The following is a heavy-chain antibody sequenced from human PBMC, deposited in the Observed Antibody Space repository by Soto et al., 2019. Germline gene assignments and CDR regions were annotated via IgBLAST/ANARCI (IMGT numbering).Heavy chain of an antibody. D-gene: IGHD1-26*01. CDR1: GFPFISYA. Sequence: LRLSCAASGFPFISYAMSWVRQAPGKGLEWVSAISGSGGSTYYADSVKGRFTISRDNSKNTLYLQMNSLRAEDTAVYYCAKDPIVGATANWFDPWGQGTLVTVSS. CDR2: ISGSGGST. V-gene: IGHV3-23*01. J-gene: IGHJ5*02. CDR3: AKDPIVGATANWFDP.